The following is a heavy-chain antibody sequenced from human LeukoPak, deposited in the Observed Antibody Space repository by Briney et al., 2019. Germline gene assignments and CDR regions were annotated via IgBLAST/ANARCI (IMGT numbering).Heavy chain of an antibody. CDR3: AREGGSSSTYFDY. CDR2: IYYSGST. D-gene: IGHD6-6*01. Sequence: SETLSLTCTVSGGSISSSSYYWGWIRQPPGKGLEWIGSIYYSGSTYYNPSLKSRVTISVDTSKNQFSLKLSSVTAADTAVYYCAREGGSSSTYFDYWGQGTLVTVSS. J-gene: IGHJ4*02. V-gene: IGHV4-39*02. CDR1: GGSISSSSYY.